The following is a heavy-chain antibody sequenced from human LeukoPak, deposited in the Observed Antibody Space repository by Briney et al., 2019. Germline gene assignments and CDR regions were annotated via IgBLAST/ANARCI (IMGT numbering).Heavy chain of an antibody. CDR3: ARASYDILTGSLGYYGMDV. D-gene: IGHD3-9*01. V-gene: IGHV1-46*01. J-gene: IGHJ6*02. Sequence: GASVKVSCKASGYTFTSYYMHWVRQAPGQGLEWMGIINPSGGSTSYAQKFQGRVTMTRDTSTSTVYMELSSLRSEDTAVYYCARASYDILTGSLGYYGMDVWGQGTKVTVSS. CDR1: GYTFTSYY. CDR2: INPSGGST.